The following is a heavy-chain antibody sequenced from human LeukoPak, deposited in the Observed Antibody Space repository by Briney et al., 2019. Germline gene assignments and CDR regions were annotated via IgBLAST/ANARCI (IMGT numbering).Heavy chain of an antibody. CDR2: IYPSDSDA. D-gene: IGHD6-6*01. CDR1: GYSFTSYW. CDR3: ARLQMSRYASSPGDY. Sequence: GESLKISCKGSGYSFTSYWIGWVRQMPGKGLEWMGIIYPSDSDARYSPSFQGQVTISADKSISTAFLQWSSLKASDTAMYYCARLQMSRYASSPGDYWGQGTLVTVSS. V-gene: IGHV5-51*01. J-gene: IGHJ4*02.